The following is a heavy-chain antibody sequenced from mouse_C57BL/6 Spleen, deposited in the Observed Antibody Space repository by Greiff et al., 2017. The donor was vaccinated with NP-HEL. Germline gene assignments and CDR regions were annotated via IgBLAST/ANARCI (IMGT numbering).Heavy chain of an antibody. CDR2: ISSGSSTL. V-gene: IGHV5-17*01. CDR1: GFTFSDYG. Sequence: EVQRVEPGGGLVKPGGSLKLSCAASGFTFSDYGMHWVRQAPEKGLEWVAYISSGSSTLYYADTVKGRFTISRDNAKNTLFLQMTRLRSEETAMDYCARRPGSSSYWYFDVWGTGTTVTVSS. D-gene: IGHD1-1*01. CDR3: ARRPGSSSYWYFDV. J-gene: IGHJ1*03.